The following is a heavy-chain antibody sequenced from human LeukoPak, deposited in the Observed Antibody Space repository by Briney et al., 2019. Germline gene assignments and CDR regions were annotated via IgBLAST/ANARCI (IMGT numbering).Heavy chain of an antibody. J-gene: IGHJ4*02. CDR3: ARDNVDYDILTGHPHYFDY. Sequence: GASVKVSCKASGYTFTGYYMHWVRQAPGQGLEWMGWINPNSGGTNYAQKFQGRVTMTRDTSISTAYMELSRLRPDDTAVYYCARDNVDYDILTGHPHYFDYWGQGTLVTVSS. CDR2: INPNSGGT. CDR1: GYTFTGYY. D-gene: IGHD3-9*01. V-gene: IGHV1-2*02.